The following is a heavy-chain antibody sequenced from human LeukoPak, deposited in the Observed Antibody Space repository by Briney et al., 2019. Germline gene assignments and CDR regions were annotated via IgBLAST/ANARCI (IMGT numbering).Heavy chain of an antibody. D-gene: IGHD3-10*01. Sequence: ASVTVSCKASGYTFTSYGISWLRQAPAQGLEWMGWISAYNGNTNYAQKLQGRVTMTTDTSTSTAYMELRSLRSDDTGVYYCARAQYYYGSGSWDYYYGMDVWGQGTTVTVSS. J-gene: IGHJ6*02. CDR3: ARAQYYYGSGSWDYYYGMDV. CDR1: GYTFTSYG. CDR2: ISAYNGNT. V-gene: IGHV1-18*01.